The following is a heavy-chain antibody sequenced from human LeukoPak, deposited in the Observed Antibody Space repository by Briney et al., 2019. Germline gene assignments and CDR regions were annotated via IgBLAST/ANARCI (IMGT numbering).Heavy chain of an antibody. CDR2: ISGSGGST. CDR3: AKLAQQLVDFDY. D-gene: IGHD6-13*01. Sequence: GGSLRLSCVASGFICGNFWMTWVRQAPGKGLEWVSAISGSGGSTYYADSVKGRFTISRDNSKNTLYLQMNSLRAEDTAVYYCAKLAQQLVDFDYWGQGTLVTVSS. V-gene: IGHV3-23*01. CDR1: GFICGNFW. J-gene: IGHJ4*02.